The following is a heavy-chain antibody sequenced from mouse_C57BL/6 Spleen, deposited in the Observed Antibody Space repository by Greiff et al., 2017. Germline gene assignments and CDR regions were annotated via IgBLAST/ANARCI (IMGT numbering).Heavy chain of an antibody. CDR2: INYDGSST. CDR3: ARVDYGNSSYWYFDV. D-gene: IGHD2-1*01. CDR1: GFTFSDYY. J-gene: IGHJ1*03. Sequence: EVKLVESEGGLVQPGSSMKLSCTASGFTFSDYYMAWVRQVPEKGLEWVANINYDGSSTYYLDSLKSRFIISRDNAKNILYLQMSSLKSEDTATYYCARVDYGNSSYWYFDVWGTGTTVTVSS. V-gene: IGHV5-16*01.